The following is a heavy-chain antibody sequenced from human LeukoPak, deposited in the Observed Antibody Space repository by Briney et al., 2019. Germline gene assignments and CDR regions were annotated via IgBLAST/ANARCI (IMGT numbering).Heavy chain of an antibody. V-gene: IGHV1-2*02. CDR1: GYTFTDYY. D-gene: IGHD3-16*01. CDR3: AREEDYAYGY. Sequence: ASVKVSCKASGYTFTDYYMHWVRQAPGQGLEWMGWIGPKSGDTNYAQKFQGGVTMTRDTSIRTAYMELTRLTSDDTAVYYCAREEDYAYGYWGQGTLVTVSS. CDR2: IGPKSGDT. J-gene: IGHJ4*02.